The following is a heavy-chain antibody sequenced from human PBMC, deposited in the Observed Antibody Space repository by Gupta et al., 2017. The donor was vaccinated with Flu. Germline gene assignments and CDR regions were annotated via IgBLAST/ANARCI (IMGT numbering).Heavy chain of an antibody. CDR3: VKDSNYMSWFDP. Sequence: EEQLVESGGGLVQPGGSLRLSCSASGFTFSNYWMHWVRQAPGKGLVWVSRITGDGTSTAYADSVKGRFTISRDNAKNTVYLQMNSLRVDDTALYYCVKDSNYMSWFDPWGQGTLVTVSS. V-gene: IGHV3-74*01. J-gene: IGHJ5*02. CDR2: ITGDGTST. CDR1: GFTFSNYW. D-gene: IGHD4-11*01.